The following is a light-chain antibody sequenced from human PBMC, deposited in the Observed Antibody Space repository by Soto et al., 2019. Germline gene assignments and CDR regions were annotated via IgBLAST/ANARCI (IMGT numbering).Light chain of an antibody. CDR2: HND. CDR1: NFNIGNNY. Sequence: QSVLTQPPSVSAAPGQKVTISCSGSNFNIGNNYVSWFQQLPGAAPKLLIYHNDKRPSGVSNRFSGSKSGNTASLTISGLQAEDEAEYYCSSYTNINTRACVFGTGTKLTVL. CDR3: SSYTNINTRACV. J-gene: IGLJ1*01. V-gene: IGLV1-51*01.